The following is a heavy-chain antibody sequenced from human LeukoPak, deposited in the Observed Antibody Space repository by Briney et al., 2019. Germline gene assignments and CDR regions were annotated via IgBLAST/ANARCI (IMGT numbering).Heavy chain of an antibody. D-gene: IGHD5-24*01. CDR3: ARGASRDGYSDFDY. J-gene: IGHJ4*02. V-gene: IGHV4-34*01. CDR2: INHSGST. CDR1: GGSFSGYY. Sequence: SETLSLTCAVYGGSFSGYYWSWIRQPPGKGLELVGEINHSGSTNYNPSLKSRVTISVDTSKNQFSLKLSSVTAADTAVYYCARGASRDGYSDFDYWGQGTLVTVSS.